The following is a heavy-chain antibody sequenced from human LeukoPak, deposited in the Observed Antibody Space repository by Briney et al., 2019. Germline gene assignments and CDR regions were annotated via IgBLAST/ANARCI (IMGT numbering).Heavy chain of an antibody. Sequence: KSGGSLRLSCAASGFTFSDYYMSWIRQAPGKGLEWVSYISSSSSYTNYAVSVKGRFTISRDNAKDSLYLQMDSLRAEDTAVYYCARDRSVDGTVWGQGTLVTVTS. J-gene: IGHJ4*02. V-gene: IGHV3-11*06. D-gene: IGHD6-19*01. CDR2: ISSSSSYT. CDR3: ARDRSVDGTV. CDR1: GFTFSDYY.